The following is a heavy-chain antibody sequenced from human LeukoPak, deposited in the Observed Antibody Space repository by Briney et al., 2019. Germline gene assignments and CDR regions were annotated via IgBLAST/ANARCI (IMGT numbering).Heavy chain of an antibody. Sequence: SVKVSFKASGGTFSSYAISWVRQAPGQGLEWMGGIIPIFGTANYAQKFQGRVTITADKSTSTAYMELSSLRSEDTAVYYCARDRAAAGGSSFDYWGQGTLVTVSS. CDR2: IIPIFGTA. D-gene: IGHD6-13*01. CDR1: GGTFSSYA. J-gene: IGHJ4*02. V-gene: IGHV1-69*06. CDR3: ARDRAAAGGSSFDY.